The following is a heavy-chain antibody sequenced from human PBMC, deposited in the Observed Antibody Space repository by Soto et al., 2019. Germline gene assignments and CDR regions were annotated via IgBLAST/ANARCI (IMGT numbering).Heavy chain of an antibody. CDR3: AKALYLRILTGYNANYHYGMAV. D-gene: IGHD3-9*01. CDR1: GFTFSSYG. Sequence: SGGSLRLCCAASGFTFSSYGMHWVRQAPGKGLEWVAVISYDGSNKYYADSVKGRFTISRDNSKNTLYLQMNSLRAEDTAVYYCAKALYLRILTGYNANYHYGMAVWGQGTTVTVSS. V-gene: IGHV3-30*18. CDR2: ISYDGSNK. J-gene: IGHJ6*02.